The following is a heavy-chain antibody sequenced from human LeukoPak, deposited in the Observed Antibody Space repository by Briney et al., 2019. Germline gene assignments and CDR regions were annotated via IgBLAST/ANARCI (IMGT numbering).Heavy chain of an antibody. J-gene: IGHJ6*02. Sequence: PSETLSLTCTVSGGSISSYYWSWIRQPPGKGLEWIGYIYYSGGTNYNPSLKSRVTMSVDTSKKQFSLKLSSVTAADTAVYFCARGPTVNNYYYGMDVWGQGTTVTVSS. V-gene: IGHV4-59*01. CDR3: ARGPTVNNYYYGMDV. D-gene: IGHD4-17*01. CDR2: IYYSGGT. CDR1: GGSISSYY.